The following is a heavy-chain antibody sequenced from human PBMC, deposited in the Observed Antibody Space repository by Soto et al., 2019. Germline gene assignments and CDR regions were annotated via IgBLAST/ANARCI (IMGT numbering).Heavy chain of an antibody. J-gene: IGHJ6*02. CDR2: ITSSGSYV. Sequence: GGALRRSCVTSGGTFSRNSMNWVRQAPGKGLEWVASITSSGSYVYYADSVKGRFSASRDNAKNSLSLQMDSLRPDDTAIYFCVKDEGIEAMDVWGQGTTVTVSS. V-gene: IGHV3-21*01. CDR1: GGTFSRNS. CDR3: VKDEGIEAMDV. D-gene: IGHD3-3*02.